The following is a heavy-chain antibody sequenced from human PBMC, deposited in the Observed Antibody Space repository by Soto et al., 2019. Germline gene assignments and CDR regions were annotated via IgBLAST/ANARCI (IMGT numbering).Heavy chain of an antibody. V-gene: IGHV4-59*01. Sequence: SEPLSLTCTVSVGSLSSYYWTWVRQSPGKGLEWIGYVYFSGNANYNPSLKSRVTISIDTSKNQFSLSLASVTAADTAFYYCGSVRPSGYVLSWGQGTLVTVSS. CDR2: VYFSGNA. CDR3: GSVRPSGYVLS. J-gene: IGHJ5*02. CDR1: VGSLSSYY. D-gene: IGHD6-25*01.